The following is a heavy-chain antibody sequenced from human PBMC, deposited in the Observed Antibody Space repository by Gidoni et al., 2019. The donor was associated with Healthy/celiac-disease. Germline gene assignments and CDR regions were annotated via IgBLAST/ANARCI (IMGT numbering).Heavy chain of an antibody. CDR3: ARVRGDYWYFDL. V-gene: IGHV4-61*02. D-gene: IGHD2-21*01. J-gene: IGHJ2*01. CDR1: GGSLSSGSYY. Sequence: QVQLQESGPGLVKPSQTLSLTCTVSGGSLSSGSYYWSWIRQPAGKGLEWIGRIYTSGSTNYNPSLKSRVTISVYTSKNQFSLKLSSVTAADTAVYYCARVRGDYWYFDLWGRGTLVTVSS. CDR2: IYTSGST.